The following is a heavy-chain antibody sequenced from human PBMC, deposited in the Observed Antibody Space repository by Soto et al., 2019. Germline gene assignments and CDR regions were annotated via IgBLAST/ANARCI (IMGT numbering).Heavy chain of an antibody. V-gene: IGHV4-30-2*01. CDR3: ARDYYDTSGLAEY. CDR1: GGSISSGGYS. D-gene: IGHD3-22*01. Sequence: QLQLQESGSGLVKPSQTLSLTCAVSGGSISSGGYSWSWIRQPPGKGLEWIGYIYHSGSTYYNPSLKLRVTISVDRSKNQFSLKLSSVTAADTAVYYCARDYYDTSGLAEYWGQGTLVTVSS. CDR2: IYHSGST. J-gene: IGHJ4*02.